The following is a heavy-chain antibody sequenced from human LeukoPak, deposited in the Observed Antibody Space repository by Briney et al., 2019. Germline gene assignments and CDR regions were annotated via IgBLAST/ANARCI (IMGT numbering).Heavy chain of an antibody. Sequence: GGSLRLSCAASGFGFTNYGMHWVRQAPGKGLEWVAVIWYGGSNKDYADSVKGRFTVSRDNSKNTLYLQMNSLRAEDTAVYYCARDASGLSDSGGYTFFDYWGQGTLVTVSS. CDR2: IWYGGSNK. J-gene: IGHJ4*02. V-gene: IGHV3-33*01. CDR1: GFGFTNYG. D-gene: IGHD3-22*01. CDR3: ARDASGLSDSGGYTFFDY.